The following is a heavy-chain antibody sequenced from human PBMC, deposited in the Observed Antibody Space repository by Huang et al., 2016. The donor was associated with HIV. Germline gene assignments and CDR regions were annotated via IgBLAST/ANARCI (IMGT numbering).Heavy chain of an antibody. Sequence: QVLLVQSGAEVRKPGSSVKVSCTAFGGTFSSYAISWVRQAPGQGLEWMGGSIPVWGTANYTQKVQGRVTITVDESTNTGYMELTRLTSEDTAVYYCARTAYSYGFRQGYNWFDPWGQGTPVTVSS. J-gene: IGHJ5*02. CDR1: GGTFSSYA. D-gene: IGHD5-18*01. V-gene: IGHV1-69*13. CDR3: ARTAYSYGFRQGYNWFDP. CDR2: SIPVWGTA.